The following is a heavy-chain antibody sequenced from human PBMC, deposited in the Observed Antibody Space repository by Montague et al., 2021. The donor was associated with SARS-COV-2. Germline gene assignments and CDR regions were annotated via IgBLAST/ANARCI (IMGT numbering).Heavy chain of an antibody. V-gene: IGHV4-39*02. D-gene: IGHD6-19*01. J-gene: IGHJ4*02. CDR1: GDSIDRDTYY. CDR2: LSSSGST. Sequence: SETLSLTCIVSGDSIDRDTYYWGWIRQSPGKGLEWIGSLSSSGSTYYNPSLRSRVTISMDTSKNHFPLKVNSVTATDTAVYCCARPGSVSGWFYFDDWGQGTLVSVSS. CDR3: ARPGSVSGWFYFDD.